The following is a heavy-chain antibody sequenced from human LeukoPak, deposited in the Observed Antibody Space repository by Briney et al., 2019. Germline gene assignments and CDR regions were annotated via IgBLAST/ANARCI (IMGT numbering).Heavy chain of an antibody. CDR3: ARRGIAAAGTGDYYGMDV. Sequence: SETLSLTCAVPGGSISSGGYSWSWIRQPPGKGLEWIGYIYHSGSTYYNPSLKSRVTISVDRSKNQFSLKLSSVTAADTAVYYCARRGIAAAGTGDYYGMDVWGQGTTVTVSS. J-gene: IGHJ6*02. CDR2: IYHSGST. V-gene: IGHV4-30-2*01. CDR1: GGSISSGGYS. D-gene: IGHD6-13*01.